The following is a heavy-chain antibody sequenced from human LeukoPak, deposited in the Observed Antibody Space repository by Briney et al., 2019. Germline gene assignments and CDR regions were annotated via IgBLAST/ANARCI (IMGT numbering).Heavy chain of an antibody. D-gene: IGHD5/OR15-5a*01. CDR2: IYHSGIT. J-gene: IGHJ4*02. CDR3: ATLVSTRYYFDY. V-gene: IGHV4-38-2*02. CDR1: DYSISSGYGYY. Sequence: KSSETLSLTCTVSDYSISSGYGYYWGWIRQPPGKGLEWIGNIYHSGITYYNHFNSSPKSRVTISIDTSKNQFSLRLTSVTAADTAVYFCATLVSTRYYFDYWGQGTLVTVSS.